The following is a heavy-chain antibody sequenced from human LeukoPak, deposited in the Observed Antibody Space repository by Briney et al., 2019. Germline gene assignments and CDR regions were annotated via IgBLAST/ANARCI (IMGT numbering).Heavy chain of an antibody. J-gene: IGHJ4*02. V-gene: IGHV4-59*13. CDR2: IYDSGST. CDR1: GGSMTNLY. D-gene: IGHD6-19*01. CDR3: ARSTEYSSGFLFFDY. Sequence: SETLSLTCSVSGGSMTNLYWTWIRQPPGKGLEWIGDIYDSGSTRYNPSLRSRVTISVDTSKNQFSLKLNSVTAADTAVYYCARSTEYSSGFLFFDYWGQGTLVTVSS.